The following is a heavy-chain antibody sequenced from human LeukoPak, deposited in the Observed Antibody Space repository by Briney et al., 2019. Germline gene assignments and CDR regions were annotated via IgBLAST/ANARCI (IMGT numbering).Heavy chain of an antibody. CDR1: GGTFSSYA. Sequence: GASVKVSCKASGGTFSSYAISWVRQAPGQGLEWMGRIIPILGIANYAQKFQGRVTITADRSTRPAYMELSSLRSEDTAVYYCARGLVTAPDTVYYYYGMDVWGQGTTVTVSS. CDR3: ARGLVTAPDTVYYYYGMDV. V-gene: IGHV1-69*04. J-gene: IGHJ6*02. D-gene: IGHD2-21*02. CDR2: IIPILGIA.